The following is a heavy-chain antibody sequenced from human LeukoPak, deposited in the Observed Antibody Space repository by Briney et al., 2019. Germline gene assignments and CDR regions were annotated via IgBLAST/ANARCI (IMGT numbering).Heavy chain of an antibody. CDR3: ARQIGYCRGGSCYPLDY. D-gene: IGHD2-15*01. CDR2: IYYSGST. V-gene: IGHV4-39*01. J-gene: IGHJ4*02. Sequence: TSETLSLTCTVSGGSISSSSDYWGWIRQPPGKGLEWIGSIYYSGSTYYNPSLKSRVTISVDTSKNQFSLELSSVTAADSAVCYCARQIGYCRGGSCYPLDYWGQGTLVTVSS. CDR1: GGSISSSSDY.